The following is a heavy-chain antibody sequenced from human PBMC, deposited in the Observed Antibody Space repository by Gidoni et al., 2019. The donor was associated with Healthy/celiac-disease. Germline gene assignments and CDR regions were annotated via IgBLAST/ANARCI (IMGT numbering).Heavy chain of an antibody. CDR1: GDTFTGYY. CDR2: INPNSGGT. CDR3: ARVAIEYSSSSRDYYYYYMDV. V-gene: IGHV1-2*02. Sequence: QVQLVQSGAEVKKPGASVKVSCKASGDTFTGYYLHLVRQAPGQGLEWMGWINPNSGGTNYAQKFQGRVTMTRDTSISTAYMELSRLRSDDTAVYYCARVAIEYSSSSRDYYYYYMDVWGKGTTVTVSS. J-gene: IGHJ6*03. D-gene: IGHD6-6*01.